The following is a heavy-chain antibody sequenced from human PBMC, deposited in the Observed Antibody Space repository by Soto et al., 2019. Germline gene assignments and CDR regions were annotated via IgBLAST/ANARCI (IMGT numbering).Heavy chain of an antibody. CDR1: GGSISSSSYY. D-gene: IGHD3-16*01. CDR3: AGWGKSDY. V-gene: IGHV4-39*01. Sequence: QLQLQESGPGLVKPSETLSLTCTVSGGSISSSSYYWGWIRQPPGKGLEWIGNIYYSGSTYYNPSLKSRGPIPVDTAKYRFFLKLCSVPATAAAVYYCAGWGKSDYWGKGTLVTVSS. CDR2: IYYSGST. J-gene: IGHJ4*02.